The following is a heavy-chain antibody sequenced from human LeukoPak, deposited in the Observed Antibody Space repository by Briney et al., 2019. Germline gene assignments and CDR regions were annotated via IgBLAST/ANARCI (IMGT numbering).Heavy chain of an antibody. D-gene: IGHD6-13*01. CDR1: GGSISSSSYY. V-gene: IGHV4-39*01. CDR2: IYYSGST. CDR3: ARRLAAESYYFDY. Sequence: SETLSLTCTVSGGSISSSSYYRGWIRQPPGKGLEWIGSIYYSGSTYYNPSLKSRVTISVDTSKNQFSLKLSSVTAADTAVYYCARRLAAESYYFDYWGQGTLVTVSS. J-gene: IGHJ4*02.